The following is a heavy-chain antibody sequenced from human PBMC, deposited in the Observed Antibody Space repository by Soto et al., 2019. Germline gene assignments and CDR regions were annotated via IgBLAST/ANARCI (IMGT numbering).Heavy chain of an antibody. J-gene: IGHJ4*02. Sequence: SETMSVTCTVAGGSIISGGCCWSWIRQPPGKGLEWIGYIYYSGSTYYNPSLKSRVTISVDTSKNQFSLKLTSVTAADTAVYYCARDKITGLFDYWGQGTLVTVSS. CDR2: IYYSGST. CDR1: GGSIISGGCC. V-gene: IGHV4-30-4*01. D-gene: IGHD2-8*02. CDR3: ARDKITGLFDY.